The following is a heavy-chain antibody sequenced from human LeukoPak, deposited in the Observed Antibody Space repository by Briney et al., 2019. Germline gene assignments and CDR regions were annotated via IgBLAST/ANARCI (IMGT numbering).Heavy chain of an antibody. D-gene: IGHD3-10*01. CDR2: IYHSGST. Sequence: SQTLSLTCAVSGGSISSGGYSWSWIRQPPGKGLEWIGYIYHSGSTYYNPSLKSRVTISVDRSKNQFSLKLSSVTAADTAVYYCARERIGITMVRGGRVDVWGQGTTVTVSS. V-gene: IGHV4-30-2*01. CDR3: ARERIGITMVRGGRVDV. J-gene: IGHJ6*02. CDR1: GGSISSGGYS.